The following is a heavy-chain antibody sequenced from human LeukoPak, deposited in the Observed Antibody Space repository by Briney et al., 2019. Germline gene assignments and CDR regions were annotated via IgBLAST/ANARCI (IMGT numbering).Heavy chain of an antibody. D-gene: IGHD4-17*01. J-gene: IGHJ3*02. CDR2: IIPIFGTA. CDR3: ARDSYGDYVRNAFDI. Sequence: ASVKVSCKASGGTLSSYAISWVRQAPGQGLEWMGGIIPIFGTANYAQKFQGRVTITADESTSTAYMELSSLRSEDTAVYYCARDSYGDYVRNAFDIWGQGTMVTVSS. V-gene: IGHV1-69*01. CDR1: GGTLSSYA.